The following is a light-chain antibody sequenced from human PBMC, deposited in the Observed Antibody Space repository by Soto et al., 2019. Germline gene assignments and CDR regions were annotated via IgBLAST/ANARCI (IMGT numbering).Light chain of an antibody. CDR1: QSVNSN. CDR3: QQYNQWLIT. V-gene: IGKV3D-15*01. J-gene: IGKJ5*01. Sequence: LMTQSPATLSVSPAERATLSCSASQSVNSNYLAWYQQKPGQAPRLLIYGISTRATGIPDRFSASGSGTEFTLTISSLQPEDFAVYYCQQYNQWLITFGQGTRLEIK. CDR2: GIS.